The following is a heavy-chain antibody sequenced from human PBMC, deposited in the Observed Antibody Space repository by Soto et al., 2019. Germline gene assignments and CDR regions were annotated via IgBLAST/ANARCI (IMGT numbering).Heavy chain of an antibody. J-gene: IGHJ6*02. D-gene: IGHD2-15*01. Sequence: GXSVKVSCKASGYTFTSYYMHWVRQAPGQGLEWMGIINPSGGSTSYAQKFQGRVTMTRDTSTSTVYMELSSLRSEDTAVYYCASCTKVGGSCYFSGMDVWGQGTTVTVSS. V-gene: IGHV1-46*01. CDR3: ASCTKVGGSCYFSGMDV. CDR1: GYTFTSYY. CDR2: INPSGGST.